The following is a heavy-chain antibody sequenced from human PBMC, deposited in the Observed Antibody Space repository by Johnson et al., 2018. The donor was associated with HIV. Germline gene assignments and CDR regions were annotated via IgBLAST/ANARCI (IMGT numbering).Heavy chain of an antibody. Sequence: QVQLVESGGGVVQPGRSLRLSCAASGFTFSDYYMSWIRQAPGKGLAWVSYISRSGSTIYYADSVKGRFTISSANAKNYLYLQMNSLRAEDTALYYCAKGSAHDAFDIWGQGTMVTVSS. V-gene: IGHV3-11*01. CDR2: ISRSGSTI. J-gene: IGHJ3*02. CDR3: AKGSAHDAFDI. CDR1: GFTFSDYY.